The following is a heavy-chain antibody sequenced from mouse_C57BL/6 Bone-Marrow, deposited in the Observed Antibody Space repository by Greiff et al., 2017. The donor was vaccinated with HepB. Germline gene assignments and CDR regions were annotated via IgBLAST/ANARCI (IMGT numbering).Heavy chain of an antibody. V-gene: IGHV1-69*01. CDR2: IDPSDSYT. CDR1: GYTFTSYW. CDR3: AREFPYYYGSSYDYAMDY. J-gene: IGHJ4*01. Sequence: QVQLQQPGAELVMPGASVKLSCKASGYTFTSYWMHWVKQRPGQGLECIGEIDPSDSYTNYNQKFKGKSTLTVDKSSSTAYMQLSSLTSEDSAVYYCAREFPYYYGSSYDYAMDYWGQGTSVTVSS. D-gene: IGHD1-1*01.